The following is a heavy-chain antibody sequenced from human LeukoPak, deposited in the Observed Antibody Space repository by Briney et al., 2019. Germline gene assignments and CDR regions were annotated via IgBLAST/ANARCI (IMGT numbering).Heavy chain of an antibody. CDR1: GGSISSSSYY. V-gene: IGHV4-39*01. D-gene: IGHD3-10*01. Sequence: SETLSLTCTVSGGSISSSSYYWGWIRQPPGKGLEWIGSIYYSGSTYYNPSLKSRVTMSVDTSKNQFSLKLSSVTAADTAVYYCASTTMVRGVIFPTDFDYWGQGTLVTVSS. CDR3: ASTTMVRGVIFPTDFDY. CDR2: IYYSGST. J-gene: IGHJ4*02.